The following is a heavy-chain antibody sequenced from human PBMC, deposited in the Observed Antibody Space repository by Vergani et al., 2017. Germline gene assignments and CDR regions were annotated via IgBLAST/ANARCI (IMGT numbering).Heavy chain of an antibody. CDR3: ARDQGQLAYYYYYMDV. CDR2: IWYDGSNK. Sequence: QVQLVESGGGVVQPGRSLRLSCAASGFTFSSYGMHWVRQAPGKGLEWVAGIWYDGSNKYYADSVKGRFTISRDNSKNTLYLQMNSLRAEDTAVYYCARDQGQLAYYYYYMDVWGKGTTVTVSS. D-gene: IGHD6-6*01. J-gene: IGHJ6*03. CDR1: GFTFSSYG. V-gene: IGHV3-33*01.